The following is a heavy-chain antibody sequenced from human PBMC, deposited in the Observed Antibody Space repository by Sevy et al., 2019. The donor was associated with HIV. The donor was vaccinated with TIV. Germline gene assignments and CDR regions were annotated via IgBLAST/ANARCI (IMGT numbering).Heavy chain of an antibody. D-gene: IGHD4-4*01. Sequence: GGSLRLSCAASGFIFSNHGMHWVRQAPGKGLEWVARIWYDGSDTYYGESVKRRFTISRDNSQNTVDLQMNSLRVEDTAVYYCARDVDSNYDGIDAWGQGTTVTVSS. CDR3: ARDVDSNYDGIDA. CDR2: IWYDGSDT. J-gene: IGHJ6*02. CDR1: GFIFSNHG. V-gene: IGHV3-33*01.